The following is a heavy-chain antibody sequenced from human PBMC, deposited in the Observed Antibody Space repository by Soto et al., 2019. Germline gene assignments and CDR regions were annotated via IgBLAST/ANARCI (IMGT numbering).Heavy chain of an antibody. Sequence: QVQLQESXPGLVKPSQTLSLTCTVSGGSISXXGYXXSWIRQHPGKGLEWIGYIYYSGSTYFNPSLKXXXXXXXXXXXXXXXXXXXXXXXXDTAVYFCASSTQGEYRLLPFDYWGQGTLVTVXS. CDR3: ASSTQGEYRLLPFDY. V-gene: IGHV4-31*01. CDR1: GGSISXXGYX. CDR2: IYYSGST. J-gene: IGHJ4*02. D-gene: IGHD2-2*01.